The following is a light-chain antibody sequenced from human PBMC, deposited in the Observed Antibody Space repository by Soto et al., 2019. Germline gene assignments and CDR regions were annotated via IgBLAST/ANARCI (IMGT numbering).Light chain of an antibody. J-gene: IGKJ3*01. Sequence: EIVLTQSPATLSLSPGERATLSCRASQSVSSYLAWYQQKPGQAPRLLIYDASNRATGIPARFSGSGSGTDFTLTICSLEPEDFAVYYCQQRSNWPSFGPGT. V-gene: IGKV3-11*01. CDR1: QSVSSY. CDR3: QQRSNWPS. CDR2: DAS.